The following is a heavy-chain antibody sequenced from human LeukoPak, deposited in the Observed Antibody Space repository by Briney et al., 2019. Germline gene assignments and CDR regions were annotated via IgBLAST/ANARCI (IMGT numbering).Heavy chain of an antibody. D-gene: IGHD3-3*01. V-gene: IGHV3-23*01. CDR2: ISGSGGSA. CDR3: AKGGTIFGVVMSYYMDV. CDR1: GFTFSSYA. Sequence: GGSLRLSCAASGFTFSSYAMSWVRQAPGKGLEWVSAISGSGGSAYYADSVKGRFTISRDNSKNTLYLQMNSLRADDTAVYYCAKGGTIFGVVMSYYMDVWGQGTTVTVSS. J-gene: IGHJ6*03.